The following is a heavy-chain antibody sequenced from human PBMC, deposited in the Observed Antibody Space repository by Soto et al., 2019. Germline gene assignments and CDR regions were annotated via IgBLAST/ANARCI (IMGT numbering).Heavy chain of an antibody. CDR2: MSYDGSDT. CDR3: TIVRVADSALDH. D-gene: IGHD3-10*02. V-gene: IGHV3-30*02. CDR1: GFIFSNNG. J-gene: IGHJ4*02. Sequence: GGSLRLSCVGSGFIFSNNGMHWVRRTPGKGLEWVAFMSYDGSDTFYADSVKGRFTISRDNSKNILFLHMSNLRAEDTAMYYCTIVRVADSALDHWGQGTLVTVSS.